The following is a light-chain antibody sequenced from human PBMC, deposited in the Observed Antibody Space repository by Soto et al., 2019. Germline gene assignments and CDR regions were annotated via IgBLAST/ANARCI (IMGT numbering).Light chain of an antibody. CDR3: AAWDDSLRGWV. CDR2: EVN. Sequence: QSALTQPPSASGSPGQSVTISCTGTSSDVGAYDYVCWYQQHPGKAPKLMIYEVNKRPSGVPDRFSGSKSGNTASLAISGLRSEDEADYYCAAWDDSLRGWVFGGGTKLTVL. CDR1: SSDVGAYDY. J-gene: IGLJ3*02. V-gene: IGLV2-8*01.